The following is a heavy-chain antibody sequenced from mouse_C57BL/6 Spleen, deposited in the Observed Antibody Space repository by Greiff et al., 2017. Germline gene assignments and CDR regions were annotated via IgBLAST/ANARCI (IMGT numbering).Heavy chain of an antibody. CDR3: ARVGNWDGGY. V-gene: IGHV1-26*01. Sequence: VQLQQSGPELVKPGASVKISCKASGYTFTDYYMNWVKQSHGKSLEWIGDINPNNGGTSYNQKFKGKATLTVDKSSSTAYMELRSLTSEDSAVYYCARVGNWDGGYWGQGTTLTVSS. D-gene: IGHD4-1*01. CDR2: INPNNGGT. J-gene: IGHJ2*01. CDR1: GYTFTDYY.